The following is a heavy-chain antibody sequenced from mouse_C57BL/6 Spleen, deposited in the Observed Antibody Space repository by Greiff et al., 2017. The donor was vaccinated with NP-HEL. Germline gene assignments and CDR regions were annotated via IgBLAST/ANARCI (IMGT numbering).Heavy chain of an antibody. CDR1: GFTFSDYG. D-gene: IGHD2-3*01. Sequence: EVQRVESGGGLVKPGGSLKLSCAASGFTFSDYGMHWVRQAPETGLEWVAYISSGSSTIYYAGTVKGRFTISRDNAKNTLFLQMTSLRSEDTAMYYCARGWLLRGLDYWGQGTTLTVSS. CDR2: ISSGSSTI. V-gene: IGHV5-17*01. CDR3: ARGWLLRGLDY. J-gene: IGHJ2*01.